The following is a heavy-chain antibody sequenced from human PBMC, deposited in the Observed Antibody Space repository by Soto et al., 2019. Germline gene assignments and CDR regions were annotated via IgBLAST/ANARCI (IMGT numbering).Heavy chain of an antibody. J-gene: IGHJ6*02. CDR1: GYSFSSYW. CDR2: IYPGDSDT. CDR3: ARRASSSVTTPYGMDV. Sequence: GESLKISCRGSGYSFSSYWIDWVRQMPGKGLEWMGIIYPGDSDTRYSPSFQGQVTISADKSVSTAYLQWSSLKASDTAMYYCARRASSSVTTPYGMDVWGQGTTVTVSS. V-gene: IGHV5-51*01. D-gene: IGHD6-6*01.